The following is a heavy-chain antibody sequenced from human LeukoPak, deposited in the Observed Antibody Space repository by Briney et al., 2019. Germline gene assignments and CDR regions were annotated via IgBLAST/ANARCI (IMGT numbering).Heavy chain of an antibody. J-gene: IGHJ5*02. V-gene: IGHV4-61*09. CDR3: ARGGIIVTGKELRGWFDP. Sequence: SETLSLTCTVSGGSIISGTFQWTWLRQPAGKGLEWIGHIYTSGCTNYNPSLKSRVTMSVDTSNNQFSLKLSSVTAADTALYYCARGGIIVTGKELRGWFDPWGQGTLVSVSS. CDR2: IYTSGCT. D-gene: IGHD6-19*01. CDR1: GGSIISGTFQ.